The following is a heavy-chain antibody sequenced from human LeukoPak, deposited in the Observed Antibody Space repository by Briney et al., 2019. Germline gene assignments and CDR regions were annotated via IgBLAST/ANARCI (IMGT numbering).Heavy chain of an antibody. CDR3: ARGGVRFGELFEH. D-gene: IGHD3-10*01. CDR2: IGTAGDT. Sequence: PGGSLRLSCAASGFTFSSYDMHWARQATGKGLEWVSAIGTAGDTYYPGSVKGRFTISRENAKNSLYLQMNSLRAGDTAVYYCARGGVRFGELFEHWGPGTLVTVSS. CDR1: GFTFSSYD. J-gene: IGHJ4*02. V-gene: IGHV3-13*04.